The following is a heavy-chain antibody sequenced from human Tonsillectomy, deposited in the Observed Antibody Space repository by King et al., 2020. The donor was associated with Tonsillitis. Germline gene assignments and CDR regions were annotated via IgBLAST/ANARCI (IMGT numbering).Heavy chain of an antibody. D-gene: IGHD6-19*01. J-gene: IGHJ4*02. CDR2: ISASGAIT. CDR1: GLTFSSYA. Sequence: VQLVESGGGLVQPGGSLRLSCAASGLTFSSYALSWVRQAPGKGLEWVSTISASGAITYYADSVKGRFTISRDNSKTPLYLQMNSLGSEDTAVYYCAKGGIAVADFDSWGQGTLVTVSS. CDR3: AKGGIAVADFDS. V-gene: IGHV3-23*04.